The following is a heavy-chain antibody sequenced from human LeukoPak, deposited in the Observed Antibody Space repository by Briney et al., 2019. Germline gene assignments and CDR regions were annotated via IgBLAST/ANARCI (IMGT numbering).Heavy chain of an antibody. D-gene: IGHD3-3*01. CDR3: ARVGGITIFGGASITPNYYMDV. Sequence: SETLSLTCAVSGSSVSNGYFWGWIRQPPGKGLEWIGSINHSGTTYYNPSLKSRVTMSVDTSKNQLSLNVTSVTAADTAVYFGARVGGITIFGGASITPNYYMDVWGKGTTVIVSS. CDR1: GSSVSNGYF. J-gene: IGHJ6*03. V-gene: IGHV4-38-2*01. CDR2: INHSGTT.